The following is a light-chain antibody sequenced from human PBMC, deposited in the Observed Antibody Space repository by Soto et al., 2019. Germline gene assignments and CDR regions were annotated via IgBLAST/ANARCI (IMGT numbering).Light chain of an antibody. CDR1: QSVSSSF. J-gene: IGKJ1*01. Sequence: EIVLTQSPGTLSLSPGERATLSCRASQSVSSSFLAWYQQKPGRAPRLLIYGASSRATGIPDRFSGSGSGTAFTLTISSLEPEDVAVYYCQQYDSPPWTFGQGTNVEIK. CDR3: QQYDSPPWT. V-gene: IGKV3-20*01. CDR2: GAS.